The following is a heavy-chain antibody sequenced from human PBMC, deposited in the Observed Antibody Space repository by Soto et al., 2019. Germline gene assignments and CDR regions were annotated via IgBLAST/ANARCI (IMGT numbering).Heavy chain of an antibody. D-gene: IGHD6-19*01. V-gene: IGHV3-30*03. CDR2: ISYDGSNK. J-gene: IGHJ4*02. CDR3: ARDSGIAVSGERRDC. CDR1: GFTFSSYG. Sequence: GGSLRLSCAASGFTFSSYGMPWVRQGPGKGQEWVAVISYDGSNKYYADSVKSRFTISRDKSKISLYLKMNSLRAEDTAVYYCARDSGIAVSGERRDCWGQVTLVTVST.